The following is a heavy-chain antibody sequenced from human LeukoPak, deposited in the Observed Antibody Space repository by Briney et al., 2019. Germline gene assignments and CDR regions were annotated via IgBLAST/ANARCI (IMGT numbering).Heavy chain of an antibody. CDR1: GFTFDDYA. CDR3: ARDGGSAMPFDY. Sequence: GGSLRLSCAASGFTFDDYAMHWVRQAPGKGLEWVSGISWNSGSIGYADSVKGRFTISRDNAKNSLYLQMNSLRAEDTAVYYCARDGGSAMPFDYWGQGTLVTVSS. CDR2: ISWNSGSI. D-gene: IGHD2-2*01. J-gene: IGHJ4*02. V-gene: IGHV3-9*01.